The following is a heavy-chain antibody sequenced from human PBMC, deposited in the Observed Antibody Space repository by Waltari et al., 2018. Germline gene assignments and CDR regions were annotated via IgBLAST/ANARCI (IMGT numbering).Heavy chain of an antibody. Sequence: QVLLQESGPGLVKPSQTLSLTCTVSVCSISSGYYYWSWIRQLLGKGLEWIGYIYYSGSTYYNPSLKSRVTISVDTSKNQFSLKLSSVTAADTAVYYCARDTKEYSSSRGQGFDPWGQGTLVTVSS. CDR2: IYYSGST. CDR3: ARDTKEYSSSRGQGFDP. CDR1: VCSISSGYYY. J-gene: IGHJ5*02. D-gene: IGHD6-6*01. V-gene: IGHV4-30-4*08.